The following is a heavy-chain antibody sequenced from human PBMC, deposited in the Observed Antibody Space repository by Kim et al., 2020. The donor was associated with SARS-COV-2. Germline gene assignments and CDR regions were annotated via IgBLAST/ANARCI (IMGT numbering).Heavy chain of an antibody. CDR2: IIPIFGTA. Sequence: SVKVSCKASGGTFSSYAISWVRQAPGQGLEWMGGIIPIFGTANYAQKFQGRVTITADESTSTAYMELSSLRSEDTAVYYCALANAGEPNWFDPWGQGTLVTVSS. J-gene: IGHJ5*02. V-gene: IGHV1-69*13. CDR1: GGTFSSYA. D-gene: IGHD3-16*01. CDR3: ALANAGEPNWFDP.